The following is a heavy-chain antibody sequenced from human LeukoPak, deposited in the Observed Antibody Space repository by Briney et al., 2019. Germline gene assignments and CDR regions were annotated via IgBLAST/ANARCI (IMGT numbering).Heavy chain of an antibody. CDR1: GFTFSSYS. CDR2: ISSSSSTI. V-gene: IGHV3-48*01. D-gene: IGHD5-18*01. CDR3: ARPSSPSANDAFDI. J-gene: IGHJ3*02. Sequence: GGSLRLSCAASGFTFSSYSMNWVRQAPGKGLEWVSYISSSSSTIYYADSVKGRFTISRDNAKNSLYLQMNSLRAEDTAVYYCARPSSPSANDAFDIWGQGTMVTVSS.